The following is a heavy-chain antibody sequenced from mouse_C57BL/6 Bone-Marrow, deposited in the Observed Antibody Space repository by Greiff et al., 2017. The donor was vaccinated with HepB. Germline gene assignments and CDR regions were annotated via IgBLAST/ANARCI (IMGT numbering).Heavy chain of an antibody. CDR1: GFTFTDYY. D-gene: IGHD1-1*01. Sequence: EVQLQESGGGLVQPGGSLSLSCAASGFTFTDYYMSWVRQPPGKALEWLGFIRNKANGYTTEYSASVKGRFTISRDNSQSILYLQMNALRAEDSATYYCARSRITTVVAPRYFDVWGTGTTVTVSS. CDR2: IRNKANGYTT. J-gene: IGHJ1*03. V-gene: IGHV7-3*01. CDR3: ARSRITTVVAPRYFDV.